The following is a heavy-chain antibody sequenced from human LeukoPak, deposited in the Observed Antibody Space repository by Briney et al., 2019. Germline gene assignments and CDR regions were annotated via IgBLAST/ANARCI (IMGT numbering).Heavy chain of an antibody. CDR1: GFIFSSYA. D-gene: IGHD1-26*01. CDR3: AKRGDSGSYHYCYYGMDG. CDR2: ISGSGGGT. J-gene: IGHJ6*02. V-gene: IGHV3-23*01. Sequence: GASLRLSCAASGFIFSSYAMSWVRQAPGKGLEWVSPISGSGGGTYYADSVKGRFTISRDNSKNTLYLQMNSLRAEDTAVYYCAKRGDSGSYHYCYYGMDGWGQGTTVTAS.